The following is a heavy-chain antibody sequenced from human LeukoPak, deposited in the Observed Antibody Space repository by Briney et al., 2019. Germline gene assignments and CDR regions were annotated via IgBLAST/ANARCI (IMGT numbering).Heavy chain of an antibody. CDR3: ARRFDFVYDYVYYFDS. D-gene: IGHD5/OR15-5a*01. CDR1: GCTFTSYG. V-gene: IGHV1-18*01. J-gene: IGHJ4*02. Sequence: ASVKVSCKTSGCTFTSYGISWVRQAPGQGLEWMGWISAYNGNTHSAQKLQGRVTMTTDTSTSTAYMELRSLRSDDTAVYYCARRFDFVYDYVYYFDSWGQGTLVTVSS. CDR2: ISAYNGNT.